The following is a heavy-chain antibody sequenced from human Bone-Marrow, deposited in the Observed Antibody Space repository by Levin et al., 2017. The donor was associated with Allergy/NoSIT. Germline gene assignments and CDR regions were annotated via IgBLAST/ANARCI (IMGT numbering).Heavy chain of an antibody. V-gene: IGHV3-7*01. CDR1: GFTVSSYW. CDR2: IKLDGSET. CDR3: ARAIHSNYVGNDY. J-gene: IGHJ4*02. D-gene: IGHD4-11*01. Sequence: GGSLRLSCAASGFTVSSYWMTWVRQAPGKGLEWVANIKLDGSETHYVDSVEGRFTISRDNAKNSVYLQMNSLRGEDTAVYYCARAIHSNYVGNDYWGQGTLVTVSS.